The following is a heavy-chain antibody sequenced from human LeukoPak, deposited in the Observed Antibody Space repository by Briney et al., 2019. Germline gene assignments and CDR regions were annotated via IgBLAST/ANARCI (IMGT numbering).Heavy chain of an antibody. J-gene: IGHJ4*02. D-gene: IGHD6-13*01. V-gene: IGHV4-39*01. CDR1: GGSISSSYYY. CDR2: IYYSGST. Sequence: SETLSLTCTVSGGSISSSYYYWGWIRQPPGKGLEWIGSIYYSGSTYYNPSLKSRVTISVDTSKNQFSLKLRSVTAADTAVYYCARGKGIAAFWGQGTLVTVSS. CDR3: ARGKGIAAF.